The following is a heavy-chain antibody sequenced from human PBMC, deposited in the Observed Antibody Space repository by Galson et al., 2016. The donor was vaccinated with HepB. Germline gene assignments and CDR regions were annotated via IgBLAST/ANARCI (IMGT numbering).Heavy chain of an antibody. J-gene: IGHJ4*02. CDR3: VKDFYGSGSYYSVGHDY. CDR2: IKGGGVSP. CDR1: GFTFSNYA. D-gene: IGHD3-10*01. V-gene: IGHV3-23*01. Sequence: LRLSCAASGFTFSNYAMNWVRQAPGKGPEWVSSIKGGGVSPKYADSVTGRFTISRDNTNNTLHLQMNSLRAEDTAVYYCVKDFYGSGSYYSVGHDYWGQGSLVTVSS.